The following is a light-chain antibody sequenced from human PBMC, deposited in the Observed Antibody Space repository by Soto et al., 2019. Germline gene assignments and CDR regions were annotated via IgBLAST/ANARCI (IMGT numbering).Light chain of an antibody. CDR3: QQRYNTPLT. J-gene: IGKJ3*01. Sequence: DIQMTQSPSSLSASVGDRVTITCRASQSISSYLNWYQQRPGKAPKFLIYAASSLQSRVPSRFSGSGSGTDFTLTISSLQPEGFASYYCQQRYNTPLTFXPGEKADI. CDR1: QSISSY. CDR2: AAS. V-gene: IGKV1-39*01.